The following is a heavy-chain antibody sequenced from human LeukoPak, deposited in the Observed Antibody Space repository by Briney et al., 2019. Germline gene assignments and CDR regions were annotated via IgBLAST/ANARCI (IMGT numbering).Heavy chain of an antibody. CDR2: IKQDGSEK. V-gene: IGHV3-7*01. CDR1: GFTFSNFW. Sequence: GGSLRLSCAASGFTFSNFWMSWVRQTPGKGLEWVANIKQDGSEKYYVDSVKGRFTISRDNAKNSLYLQMNSLRAEDTAVYYCAELGITMIGGVWGKGTTVTISS. J-gene: IGHJ6*04. CDR3: AELGITMIGGV. D-gene: IGHD3-10*02.